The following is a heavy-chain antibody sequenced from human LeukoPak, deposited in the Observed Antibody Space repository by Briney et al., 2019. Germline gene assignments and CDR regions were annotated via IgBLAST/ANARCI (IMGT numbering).Heavy chain of an antibody. CDR1: GGSISSGTYS. CDR2: IYHSGST. D-gene: IGHD6-19*01. J-gene: IGHJ4*02. Sequence: SETLSLTCTVSGGSISSGTYSWGWIRQPPGKGLEWIGSIYHSGSTYYNPSLKRRVTISEDTSKNQFSLKLSSVTAADTAVYYCARDAYSSGWYHNFDYWGQGTLVTVSS. CDR3: ARDAYSSGWYHNFDY. V-gene: IGHV4-39*07.